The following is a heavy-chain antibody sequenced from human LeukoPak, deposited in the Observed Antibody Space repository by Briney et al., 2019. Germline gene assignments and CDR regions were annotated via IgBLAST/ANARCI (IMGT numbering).Heavy chain of an antibody. CDR2: IWYDGSNK. CDR1: RFTFSSYG. Sequence: GGSLRLSCAASRFTFSSYGMHWVRQAPGKGLEWVAVIWYDGSNKYYADSVKGRFTISRDNSKNTLYLQMNSLRAEDTAVYYCARSIAAAGSTDYWGQGTLVTVSS. CDR3: ARSIAAAGSTDY. V-gene: IGHV3-33*01. J-gene: IGHJ4*02. D-gene: IGHD6-13*01.